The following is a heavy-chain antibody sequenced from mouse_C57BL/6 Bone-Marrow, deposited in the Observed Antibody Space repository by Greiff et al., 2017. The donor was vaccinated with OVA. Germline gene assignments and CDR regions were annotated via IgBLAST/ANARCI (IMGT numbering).Heavy chain of an antibody. CDR1: VFTFSAYG. CDR2: ISSGSSTI. Sequence: VKVVASGGGLVKPGGSLKLSCAASVFTFSAYGLHWFRPAPETGLEWVAYISSGSSTIYYADTVKGRFTISRDNAKNTLFLQMTSLRSEDTAMYYCVTGFYAMDYWGQGTSVTVSS. D-gene: IGHD4-1*01. V-gene: IGHV5-17*01. CDR3: VTGFYAMDY. J-gene: IGHJ4*01.